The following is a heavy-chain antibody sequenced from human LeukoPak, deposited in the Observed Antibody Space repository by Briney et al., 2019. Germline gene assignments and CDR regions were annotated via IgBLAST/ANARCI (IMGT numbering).Heavy chain of an antibody. CDR1: GFTFSSYG. CDR2: IRYDGSNK. CDR3: ANLDGTPGYSSSWYPPEVQYCYYYYMDV. D-gene: IGHD6-13*01. V-gene: IGHV3-30*02. Sequence: GGSLRLSCAASGFTFSSYGMHWVRQAPGKGLEWVAFIRYDGSNKYYADSVKGRFTISRDDSKNTLYLQMNSLRAEDTAVYYCANLDGTPGYSSSWYPPEVQYCYYYYMDVWGKGTTVTVSS. J-gene: IGHJ6*03.